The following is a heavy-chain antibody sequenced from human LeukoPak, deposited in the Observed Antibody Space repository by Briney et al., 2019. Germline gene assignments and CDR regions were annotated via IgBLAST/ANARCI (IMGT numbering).Heavy chain of an antibody. V-gene: IGHV6-1*01. J-gene: IGHJ4*01. CDR2: TYYRSKWYN. Sequence: SQTLSLTFAISGDSVFSNSATWNWIRQSPSRGLEWLGRTYYRSKWYNDYAVSVKSRITINPDTSKNQFSLQLNSVTPEDTAVYYCARRTDEYNYLDYCSQGTLVTVSS. CDR1: GDSVFSNSAT. CDR3: ARRTDEYNYLDY. D-gene: IGHD1-1*01.